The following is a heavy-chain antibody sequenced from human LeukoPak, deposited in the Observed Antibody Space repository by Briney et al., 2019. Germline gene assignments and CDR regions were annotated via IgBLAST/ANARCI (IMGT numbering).Heavy chain of an antibody. CDR1: GFTVSSNS. V-gene: IGHV3-53*05. J-gene: IGHJ4*02. D-gene: IGHD2-15*01. CDR3: AKVPYCSGGSCYVYFDY. Sequence: GGSLRLSCTVSGFTVSSNSMSWVRQAPGKGLEWASFIYSDNTHYSDSVKGRFTISRDNAKNSLYLQMNSLRAEDTALYYCAKVPYCSGGSCYVYFDYWGQGTLVTVSS. CDR2: IYSDNT.